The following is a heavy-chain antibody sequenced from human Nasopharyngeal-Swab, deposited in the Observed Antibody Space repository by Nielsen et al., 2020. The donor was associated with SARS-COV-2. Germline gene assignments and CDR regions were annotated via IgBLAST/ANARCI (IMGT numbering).Heavy chain of an antibody. CDR2: IDPSDSYT. CDR1: GSSFTSYW. CDR3: ARSDTAMVIDDY. Sequence: GESLKISCKGSGSSFTSYWISWVRQMPGKGLEWMGRIDPSDSYTNYSPSFQGHVTISADKSISTAYLQWSSLKASDTAMYYCARSDTAMVIDDYWGQGTLVTVSS. D-gene: IGHD5-18*01. V-gene: IGHV5-10-1*01. J-gene: IGHJ4*02.